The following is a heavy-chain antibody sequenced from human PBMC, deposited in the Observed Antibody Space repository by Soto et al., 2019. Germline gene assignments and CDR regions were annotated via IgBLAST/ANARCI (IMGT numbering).Heavy chain of an antibody. CDR3: ARDVPGGAKAYWYFDV. D-gene: IGHD2-15*01. CDR2: VYSDGNT. Sequence: QVQLQESGPGLVKPSETLSLTCTVSGAPVSSGGHYWNWIRQSPEKGLEWIGYVYSDGNTKYNPSLKSRVTMFLDTSKKQFSLNLTSVTAADTAVYYCARDVPGGAKAYWYFDVWSRGTLVTVSS. CDR1: GAPVSSGGHY. V-gene: IGHV4-61*08. J-gene: IGHJ2*01.